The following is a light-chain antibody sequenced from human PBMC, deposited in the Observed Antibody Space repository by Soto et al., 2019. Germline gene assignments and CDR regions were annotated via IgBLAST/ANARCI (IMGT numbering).Light chain of an antibody. CDR3: QQYNSFSYT. J-gene: IGKJ2*01. V-gene: IGKV1-5*01. Sequence: DIQMTQSPSTLSASVGDRVTITCRASQSINNWLAWYQQRTGKAPKLLIYDASNLESGVPSRFGGSGSGTEFTLTISRLQPDDFAAYYCQQYNSFSYTFGPGTKVDIK. CDR1: QSINNW. CDR2: DAS.